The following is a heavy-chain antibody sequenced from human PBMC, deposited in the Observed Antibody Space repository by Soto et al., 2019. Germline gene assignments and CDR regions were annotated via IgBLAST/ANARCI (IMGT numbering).Heavy chain of an antibody. CDR1: GFTFSNAW. CDR3: TTDKYVDTIGY. Sequence: GGSLRLSCAASGFTFSNAWMSWVRQAPGKGLELVGRIKSKTDGGTTDYAAPVKGRFTISRDDSKNTLYLQMNSLKTEDTAVYYCTTDKYVDTIGYWGQGTLDTVSS. V-gene: IGHV3-15*01. J-gene: IGHJ4*02. CDR2: IKSKTDGGTT. D-gene: IGHD5-18*01.